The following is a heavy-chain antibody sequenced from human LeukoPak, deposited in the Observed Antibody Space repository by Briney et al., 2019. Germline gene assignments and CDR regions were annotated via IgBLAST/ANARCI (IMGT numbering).Heavy chain of an antibody. Sequence: PSETLSLTCTVSGGSISSSSYFWVWIRQPPGKGRDWIGCIYYSGSTYYNPSLKSRVTISVDTSKYHFSLKLSSVTAADTAVYYCARVVVQNAFDIWGQGTMVTVSS. CDR3: ARVVVQNAFDI. CDR1: GGSISSSSYF. V-gene: IGHV4-39*02. CDR2: IYYSGST. D-gene: IGHD2-2*01. J-gene: IGHJ3*02.